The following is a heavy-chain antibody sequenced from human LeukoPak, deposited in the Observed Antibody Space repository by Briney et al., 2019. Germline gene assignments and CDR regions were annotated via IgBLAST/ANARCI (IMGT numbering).Heavy chain of an antibody. CDR3: ARANFLYCSSTTCLFDY. CDR1: GYTFTDYY. CDR2: INPNDGDT. J-gene: IGHJ4*02. Sequence: ASVKVSCKASGYTFTDYYMHWVRQTPGQGFEWMGWINPNDGDTNYAQKFQGRVTMTRDTSISTAHMEVSRLRSDDTAVYYCARANFLYCSSTTCLFDYWGQGTLVTVSS. D-gene: IGHD2-2*01. V-gene: IGHV1-2*02.